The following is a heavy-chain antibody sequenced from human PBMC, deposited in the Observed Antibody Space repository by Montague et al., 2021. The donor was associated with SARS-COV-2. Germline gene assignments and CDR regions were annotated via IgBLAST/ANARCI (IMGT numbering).Heavy chain of an antibody. CDR2: IYWDDDK. Sequence: PALVKPTQTLTLTCTFSGFSLSTSGMCVSWIRQPPGKALEWLARIYWDDDKYYSTSLKTRLTISKDTSKNQVVLTVTNMDPVDTATYYCARRTYDILTGYDCGMDVWGQGTTVTVSS. V-gene: IGHV2-70*11. J-gene: IGHJ6*02. CDR3: ARRTYDILTGYDCGMDV. D-gene: IGHD3-9*01. CDR1: GFSLSTSGMC.